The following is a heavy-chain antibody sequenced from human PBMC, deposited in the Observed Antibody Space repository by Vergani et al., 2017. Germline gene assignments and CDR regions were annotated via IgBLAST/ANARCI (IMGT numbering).Heavy chain of an antibody. CDR1: GFTFSSYS. J-gene: IGHJ4*02. CDR2: ISYDGSNK. V-gene: IGHV3-30*18. Sequence: VQLVESGGGLVKPGGSLRLSCAASGFTFSSYSMNWVRQAPGKGLEWVAVISYDGSNKYYADSVKGRFTISRDNSKNTLYLQMNSLRAEDTAVYYCAKGSSSTNRGAFDYWGQGTLVTVSS. CDR3: AKGSSSTNRGAFDY. D-gene: IGHD6-6*01.